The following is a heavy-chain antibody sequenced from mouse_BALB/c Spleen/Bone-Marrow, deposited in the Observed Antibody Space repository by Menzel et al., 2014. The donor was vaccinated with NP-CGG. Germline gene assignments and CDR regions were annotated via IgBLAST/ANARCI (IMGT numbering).Heavy chain of an antibody. CDR1: GYTFTSFY. CDR3: TRGSYGSSQYYFDY. V-gene: IGHV1S81*02. CDR2: INPSNGGT. Sequence: QVQLKESGAELVKPGASVKLPCKASGYTFTSFYMYWVKQRPGQGLEWIGGINPSNGGTNFNEEFKSKATLTLDKSSSTAYMQLSSLTSGDSAVYYCTRGSYGSSQYYFDYWGQGTTLTVSS. J-gene: IGHJ2*01. D-gene: IGHD1-1*01.